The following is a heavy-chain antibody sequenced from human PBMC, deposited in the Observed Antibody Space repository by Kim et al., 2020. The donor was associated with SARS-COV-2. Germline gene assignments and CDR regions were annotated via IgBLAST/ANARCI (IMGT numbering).Heavy chain of an antibody. CDR3: AREGSSTVTKYYFDY. V-gene: IGHV4-39*07. D-gene: IGHD4-17*01. Sequence: PALEGRGTISVDTSKNPFSLKLSSVTAADTAVYYCAREGSSTVTKYYFDYWGQGTLVTVSS. J-gene: IGHJ4*02.